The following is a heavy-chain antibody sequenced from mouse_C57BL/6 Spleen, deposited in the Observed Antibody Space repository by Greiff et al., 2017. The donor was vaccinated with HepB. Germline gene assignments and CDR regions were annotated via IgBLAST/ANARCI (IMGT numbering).Heavy chain of an antibody. CDR2: IYPRSGNT. CDR3: AREGGNYDY. V-gene: IGHV1-81*01. J-gene: IGHJ2*01. D-gene: IGHD2-1*01. CDR1: GYTFTSYG. Sequence: VKVVESGAELARPGASVKLSCKASGYTFTSYGISWVKQRTGQGLEWIGEIYPRSGNTYYNEKFKGKATLTADKSSSTAYMELRSLTSEDSAVYFCAREGGNYDYWGQGTTLTVSS.